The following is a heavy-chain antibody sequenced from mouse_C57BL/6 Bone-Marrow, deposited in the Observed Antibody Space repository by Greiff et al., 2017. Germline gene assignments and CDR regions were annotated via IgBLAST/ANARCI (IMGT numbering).Heavy chain of an antibody. V-gene: IGHV7-1*01. CDR3: ARGSSSFDY. CDR1: GFTFSDFY. CDR2: SRNKANDYTT. D-gene: IGHD1-1*01. J-gene: IGHJ2*01. Sequence: EVKVVESGGGLVQSGRSLRLSCATSGFTFSDFYMEWVRHAPGKGLEWIAASRNKANDYTTEYSASVKGRFIVSRDTSQSILYLQMNALRAEDTAIYYCARGSSSFDYWGQGTTLTVSS.